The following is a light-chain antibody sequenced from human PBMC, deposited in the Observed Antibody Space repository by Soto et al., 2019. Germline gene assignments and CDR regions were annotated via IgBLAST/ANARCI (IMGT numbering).Light chain of an antibody. CDR1: QSISSY. Sequence: DIQMTQSPSCLSSSVGDTVTITCRASQSISSYLNWYQQKPGKAPKLLIYAASSLQSGVPSRFSGSGSGTDFTLTITSLQPEDFATYFCQQSYSRPRTFGQGTKVDIK. CDR3: QQSYSRPRT. V-gene: IGKV1-39*01. CDR2: AAS. J-gene: IGKJ1*01.